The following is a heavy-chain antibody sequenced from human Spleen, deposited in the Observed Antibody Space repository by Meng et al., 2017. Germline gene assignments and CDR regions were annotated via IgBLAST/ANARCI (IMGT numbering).Heavy chain of an antibody. CDR1: GYTFPDYW. V-gene: IGHV1-2*06. CDR3: AREPAIAAAGPDY. J-gene: IGHJ4*02. Sequence: ASVKISCKASGYTFPDYWLHWVRRAPGQGLEWMGRINPKSGDTHYAQRFQGRVTMTGDTSISTAYMELSGLRSDDTAMYYCAREPAIAAAGPDYWGQGTLVTVSS. D-gene: IGHD6-13*01. CDR2: INPKSGDT.